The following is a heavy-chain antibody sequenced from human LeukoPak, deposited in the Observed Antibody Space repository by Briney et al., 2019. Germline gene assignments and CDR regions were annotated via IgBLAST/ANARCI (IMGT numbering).Heavy chain of an antibody. Sequence: GGSLRLSCAASAFTFSSYGMHWVRQAPGKGLEWLAVISYDGINKYYADSVKGRFTISRDNSKNTLYLQMNSLRAEDTAVYYCARDWIAADEGWFDPWGQGTLVTVSS. CDR3: ARDWIAADEGWFDP. D-gene: IGHD6-13*01. J-gene: IGHJ5*02. CDR1: AFTFSSYG. CDR2: ISYDGINK. V-gene: IGHV3-30*03.